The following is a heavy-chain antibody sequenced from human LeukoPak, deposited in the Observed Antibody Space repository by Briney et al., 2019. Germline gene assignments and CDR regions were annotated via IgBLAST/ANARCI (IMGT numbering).Heavy chain of an antibody. J-gene: IGHJ4*02. CDR2: ISGSGGST. D-gene: IGHD3-22*01. CDR3: AKGPDYDSSGYHLDY. V-gene: IGHV3-23*01. Sequence: GGSLRLSCAASAFTFSNYAMSWVRQAPGKGLEWVSAISGSGGSTYYADSVKGRFTISRDNSKNTLYLQMNSLRAEDTAVYYCAKGPDYDSSGYHLDYWGQGTQVTVSS. CDR1: AFTFSNYA.